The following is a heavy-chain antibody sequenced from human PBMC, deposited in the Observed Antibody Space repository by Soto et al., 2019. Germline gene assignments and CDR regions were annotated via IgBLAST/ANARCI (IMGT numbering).Heavy chain of an antibody. V-gene: IGHV3-30-3*01. J-gene: IGHJ4*02. CDR1: GFTFSSYA. CDR2: ISYDGSNK. CDR3: ARTWLRAYYFDY. Sequence: QVQLVESGGGVVQPGRSLRLSCAASGFTFSSYAMHWVRQAPGKGLEWVAVISYDGSNKYYADSVKGRFTISRDNSKNTLYLQMNSLRAEDTAVYYCARTWLRAYYFDYWGQGTMVTVSS. D-gene: IGHD5-12*01.